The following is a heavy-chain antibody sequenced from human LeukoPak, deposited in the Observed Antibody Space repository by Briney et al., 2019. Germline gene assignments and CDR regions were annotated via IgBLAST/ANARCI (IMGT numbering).Heavy chain of an antibody. Sequence: SETLSLTCTVSGYSISSGYYWGWIRQPPGKGLEWIGEINHSGSTNYNPSLKSRVTISVDTSKNQFSLKLSSVTAADTAVYYCARSQQLTIFGVVIKGPNWFDPWGQGTLVTVSS. CDR2: INHSGST. D-gene: IGHD3-3*01. CDR1: GYSISSGYY. J-gene: IGHJ5*02. V-gene: IGHV4-38-2*02. CDR3: ARSQQLTIFGVVIKGPNWFDP.